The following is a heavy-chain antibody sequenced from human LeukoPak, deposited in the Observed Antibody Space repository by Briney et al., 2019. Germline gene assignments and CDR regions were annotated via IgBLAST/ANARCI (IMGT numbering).Heavy chain of an antibody. J-gene: IGHJ4*02. CDR2: VWYDRSKE. Sequence: GGSPNFSCAAPGLTLSNNGIHWFPRAPGRGLGGVALVWYDRSKEYYADSVKGRFTISRDNSKNTLYLQMNGLRAEDTAVYYCVRDGEGNNYGWVYWGQGTLVTVSS. CDR3: VRDGEGNNYGWVY. V-gene: IGHV3-33*01. CDR1: GLTLSNNG. D-gene: IGHD5-18*01.